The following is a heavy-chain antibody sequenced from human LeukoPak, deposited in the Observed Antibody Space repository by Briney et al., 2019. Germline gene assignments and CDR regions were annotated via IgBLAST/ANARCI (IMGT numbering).Heavy chain of an antibody. CDR2: IWYDGSNK. CDR1: GFTFSSYG. D-gene: IGHD3-10*01. V-gene: IGHV3-33*01. CDR3: ARDLTMVRTMLGY. Sequence: GRSLRLSCAASGFTFSSYGMHWVRQAPGKGLEWVAVIWYDGSNKYYADSVKGRFTIPRDNPKNTLYLQMNSLRAEDTAVYYCARDLTMVRTMLGYWGPGTLVTVSS. J-gene: IGHJ4*02.